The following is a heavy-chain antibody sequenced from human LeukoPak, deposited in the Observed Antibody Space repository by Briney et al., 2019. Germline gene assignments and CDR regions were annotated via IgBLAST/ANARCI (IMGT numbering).Heavy chain of an antibody. D-gene: IGHD3-3*01. CDR3: ARAFAGYYDFWNTYYFDY. J-gene: IGHJ4*02. V-gene: IGHV4-59*08. CDR1: GGSISSYY. Sequence: SETLSLTCTVSGGSISSYYWSWIRQPPGKGLEWIGYIYYSGSTNYNPSLKSRVTISVDTSKNQFSLKLSSVTAADTAVYYCARAFAGYYDFWNTYYFDYWGQGTLVTVSS. CDR2: IYYSGST.